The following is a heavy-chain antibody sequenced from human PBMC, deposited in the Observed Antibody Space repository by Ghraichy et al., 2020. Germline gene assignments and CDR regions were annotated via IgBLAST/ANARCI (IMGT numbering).Heavy chain of an antibody. J-gene: IGHJ4*02. D-gene: IGHD3-10*01. CDR1: GFSLSTSGVG. CDR3: AHRPPPYASGSKFDY. V-gene: IGHV2-5*01. CDR2: IYWNDDK. Sequence: SGPTLVKPTQTLTLTCTFSGFSLSTSGVGVGWIRQPPGKALEWLALIYWNDDKRYSPSLKSRLTITKDTSKNQVVLTMTNMDPVDTATYYCAHRPPPYASGSKFDYWGQGTLVTVSS.